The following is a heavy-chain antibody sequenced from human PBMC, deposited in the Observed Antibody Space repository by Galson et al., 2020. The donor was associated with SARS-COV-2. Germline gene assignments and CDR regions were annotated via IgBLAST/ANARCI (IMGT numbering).Heavy chain of an antibody. J-gene: IGHJ2*01. Sequence: SETLSLTCTVSGGSISSYYWSWIRQPPGKGLEWIGYIYYSGSTNYNPSLKSRVTISVDTSKNQFSLKLSSVTAADTAVYYCARVRIVGIAVAATGWYFDLWGRGTLVTVSS. V-gene: IGHV4-59*01. CDR1: GGSISSYY. D-gene: IGHD6-19*01. CDR3: ARVRIVGIAVAATGWYFDL. CDR2: IYYSGST.